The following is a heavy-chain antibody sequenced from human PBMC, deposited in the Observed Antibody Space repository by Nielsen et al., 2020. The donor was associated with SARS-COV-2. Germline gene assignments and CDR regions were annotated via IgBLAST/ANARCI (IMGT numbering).Heavy chain of an antibody. Sequence: GESLKISCAASGFTFSNAWMSWVRQAPGKGLEWVGRIKSKTDGGTTDYAAPVKGRFTISRDDSKNTLYLQMNSLKTEDTAVYYCTKLQYGGFDMWGQGTMVTVSS. D-gene: IGHD3-16*01. CDR1: GFTFSNAW. V-gene: IGHV3-15*01. CDR3: TKLQYGGFDM. CDR2: IKSKTDGGTT. J-gene: IGHJ3*02.